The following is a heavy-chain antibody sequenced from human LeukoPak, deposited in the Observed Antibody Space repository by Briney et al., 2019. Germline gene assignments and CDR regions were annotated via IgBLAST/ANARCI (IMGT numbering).Heavy chain of an antibody. CDR3: ARAPEYGLYYFDY. CDR2: IYYSGSA. Sequence: SETLSLTCTVSGGSISTSSYYWGWIRQPPGKGLEWIGNIYYSGSAYYNPSLKSRVTISVDTPKNQFPLKLTFVTAADTAVYYCARAPEYGLYYFDYWGQGTLVTVSS. D-gene: IGHD1-14*01. CDR1: GGSISTSSYY. J-gene: IGHJ4*02. V-gene: IGHV4-39*06.